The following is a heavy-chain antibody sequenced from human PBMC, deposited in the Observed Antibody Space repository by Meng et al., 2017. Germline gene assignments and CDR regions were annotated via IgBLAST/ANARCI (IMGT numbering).Heavy chain of an antibody. Sequence: GESLKISCVASGFTFSSYGLTWVRQAPGKGLEWVSVIYSGGSTYYADSVKGRFTISRDNSKNTLYLQMNSLRAEDTAVYYCASHTPRDDAFDIWGQGTMVTVSS. CDR2: IYSGGST. CDR1: GFTFSSYG. CDR3: ASHTPRDDAFDI. V-gene: IGHV3-66*02. J-gene: IGHJ3*02. D-gene: IGHD2-2*02.